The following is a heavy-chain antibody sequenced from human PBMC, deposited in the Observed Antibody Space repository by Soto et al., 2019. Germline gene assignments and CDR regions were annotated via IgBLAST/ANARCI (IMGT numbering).Heavy chain of an antibody. Sequence: DVQLVESGGGLVQPGGSLRLSCAASGFTLGYYSMHWVRLVPGKGLAWVSFVRSSGDDTYYADSVKGRFTISRDNAKDSLYLQMNSLREEDTAVYYCARDDERSSSFYFDFWGQGALVTVSS. D-gene: IGHD2-2*01. CDR1: GFTLGYYS. CDR3: ARDDERSSSFYFDF. J-gene: IGHJ4*02. V-gene: IGHV3-48*02. CDR2: VRSSGDDT.